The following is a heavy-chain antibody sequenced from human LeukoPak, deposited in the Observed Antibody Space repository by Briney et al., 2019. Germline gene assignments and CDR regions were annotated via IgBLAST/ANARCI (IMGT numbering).Heavy chain of an antibody. D-gene: IGHD5-12*01. CDR1: GFTFTNSA. J-gene: IGHJ4*02. CDR3: AADDRVALN. CDR2: VVVGSGNT. Sequence: SVKVSCKASGFTFTNSAMQWVRQARGQRLEWIGCVVVGSGNTNYAQTFQERVTITRDMSTSTAYMELSSLRSEDTAVYYCAADDRVALNWGQGTLVTVSS. V-gene: IGHV1-58*02.